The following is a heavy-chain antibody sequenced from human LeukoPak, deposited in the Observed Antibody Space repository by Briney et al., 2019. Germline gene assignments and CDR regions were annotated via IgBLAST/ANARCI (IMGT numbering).Heavy chain of an antibody. V-gene: IGHV3-30*18. CDR1: GFTFSSYG. D-gene: IGHD3-22*01. CDR3: AKDRSTMIVVVITCFDY. Sequence: PGGSLRLSCAASGFTFSSYGMHWVRQAPGKGLEWVAVISYDGSNKYYADSVKGRFTIFRDNSKNTLYLQMNSLRAEDTAVYYCAKDRSTMIVVVITCFDYWGQGTLVTVSS. J-gene: IGHJ4*02. CDR2: ISYDGSNK.